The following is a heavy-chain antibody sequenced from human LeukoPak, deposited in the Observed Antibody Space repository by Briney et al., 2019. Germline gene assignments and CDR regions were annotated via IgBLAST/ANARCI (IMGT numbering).Heavy chain of an antibody. CDR3: TRGSIAYYYMDV. D-gene: IGHD3-22*01. CDR1: GGSISSYY. Sequence: SETLSLTCTVSGGSISSYYWSWIRQPPGKGLEWIGYIHYSGSTNYNPSLKSRVTISVDTSKNQFSLKLSPVTAADTAVYYCTRGSIAYYYMDVWGKGTTVTVSS. CDR2: IHYSGST. V-gene: IGHV4-59*01. J-gene: IGHJ6*03.